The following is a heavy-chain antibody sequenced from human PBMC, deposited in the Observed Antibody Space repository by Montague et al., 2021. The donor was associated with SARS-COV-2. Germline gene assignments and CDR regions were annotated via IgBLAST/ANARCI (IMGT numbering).Heavy chain of an antibody. D-gene: IGHD3-10*01. CDR2: IYHTGST. Sequence: SETLSLTCVVSGDSISTDNWWTWVRLPPGKGLEWVGEIYHTGSTKCKPSLKSRVTMSVDTSKNQFSLKLSSLTAADTAVYYCARDRPRSYYYDSGTYTWGGYGMDVWGQGATVTVSS. CDR1: GDSISTDNW. J-gene: IGHJ6*02. V-gene: IGHV4-4*02. CDR3: ARDRPRSYYYDSGTYTWGGYGMDV.